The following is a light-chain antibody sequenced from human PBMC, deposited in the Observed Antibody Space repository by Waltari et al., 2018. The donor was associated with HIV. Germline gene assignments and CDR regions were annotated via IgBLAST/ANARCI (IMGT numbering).Light chain of an antibody. J-gene: IGLJ3*02. CDR3: SSYTSATTWV. CDR1: SSDIGDYNV. CDR2: DVA. V-gene: IGLV2-14*03. Sequence: QSALTQPASVSGSPGQSITISCTGSSSDIGDYNVVYWYQHHPGKAPKLIIFDVAERPSGISHRFSGSKSANTASLTISGLQAEDEADYYCSSYTSATTWVFGGGTKLTVL.